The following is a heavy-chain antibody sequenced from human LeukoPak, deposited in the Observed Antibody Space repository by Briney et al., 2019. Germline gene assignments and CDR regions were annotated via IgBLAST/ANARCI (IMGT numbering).Heavy chain of an antibody. CDR3: SRDLGEYSGSYSSFDY. D-gene: IGHD1-26*01. Sequence: ASVKVSCKASGYTFTSYGVSWVRQAPGQGLEWMGWISAYNGNTNYAQKLQGRVTMTTDTSTSTAYMELRSLRSDDTAVYYCSRDLGEYSGSYSSFDYWGQGTLVTVSS. CDR1: GYTFTSYG. V-gene: IGHV1-18*01. CDR2: ISAYNGNT. J-gene: IGHJ4*02.